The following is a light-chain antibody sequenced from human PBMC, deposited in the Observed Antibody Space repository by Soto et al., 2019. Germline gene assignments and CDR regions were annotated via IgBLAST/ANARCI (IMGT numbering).Light chain of an antibody. CDR3: SSYTSSSTSSLYV. J-gene: IGLJ1*01. CDR1: SSDVGGYNY. Sequence: QSALTQPACVSGSPGQSITISCTGTSSDVGGYNYVSWYQQHPGKAPKLMIYDVSNRPSGVSNRFSGSKSGNTASLTISGLQAEDEADYYCSSYTSSSTSSLYVFGTGTKVTVL. CDR2: DVS. V-gene: IGLV2-14*01.